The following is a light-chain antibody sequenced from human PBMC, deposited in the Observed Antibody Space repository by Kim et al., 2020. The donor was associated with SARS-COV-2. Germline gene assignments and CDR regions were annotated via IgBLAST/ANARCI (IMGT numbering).Light chain of an antibody. J-gene: IGKJ1*01. Sequence: TVLTQSPGTLSLSPGERATLSCRASQTVNSSFLAWYQQKPGQTPRLLIYGASRRATGIPDRFGGSGSGTEFTLSINRMEPDDFAVYFCHQYDGSPPWTFGQGTKLEI. CDR3: HQYDGSPPWT. V-gene: IGKV3-20*01. CDR2: GAS. CDR1: QTVNSSF.